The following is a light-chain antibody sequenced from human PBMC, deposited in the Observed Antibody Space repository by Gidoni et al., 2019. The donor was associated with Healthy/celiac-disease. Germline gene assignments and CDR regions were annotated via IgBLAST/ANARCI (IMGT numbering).Light chain of an antibody. CDR3: QQYDNLPPKLT. CDR1: QDISKY. CDR2: DAS. Sequence: IQMTQSPSSLPASVGDRVTITCQASQDISKYLNWYQQKPGKAPKLLIYDASNLETGVPSRFSGSGSGTDFTFTISSLQPEDIETYYCQQYDNLPPKLTFGGGTKVEIK. V-gene: IGKV1-33*01. J-gene: IGKJ4*01.